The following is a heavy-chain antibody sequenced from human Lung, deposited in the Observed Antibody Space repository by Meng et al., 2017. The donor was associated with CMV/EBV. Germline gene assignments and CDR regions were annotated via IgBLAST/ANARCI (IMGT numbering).Heavy chain of an antibody. D-gene: IGHD6-13*01. CDR3: ARSRAAWDWFAP. CDR1: GGSISTHY. CDR2: VFYNGNA. V-gene: IGHV4-59*11. Sequence: SXTLSLTCIVSGGSISTHYWSWIRQPPGKGLEWIGYVFYNGNANYNPSLTSRVTISVDTSKNQFSLKLNSVTAADTAVYYCARSRAAWDWFAPWGQGTRV. J-gene: IGHJ5*02.